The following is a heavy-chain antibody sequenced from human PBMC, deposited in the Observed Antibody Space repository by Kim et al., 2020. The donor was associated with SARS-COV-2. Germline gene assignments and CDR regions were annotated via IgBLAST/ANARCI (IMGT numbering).Heavy chain of an antibody. Sequence: SETLSLTCTVSGGSVSSGSYYWSWIRQPPGKGLEWIGYIYYSGSTNYNPSLKSRVTISVDTSKNQFSLKLSSVTAADTAVYYCAREGPYGSGSYRNWFDPWGPGTLVTVSS. CDR3: AREGPYGSGSYRNWFDP. D-gene: IGHD3-10*01. V-gene: IGHV4-61*01. CDR2: IYYSGST. CDR1: GGSVSSGSYY. J-gene: IGHJ5*02.